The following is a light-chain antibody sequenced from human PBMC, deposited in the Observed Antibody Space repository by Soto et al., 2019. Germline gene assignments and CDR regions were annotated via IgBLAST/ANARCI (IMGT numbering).Light chain of an antibody. CDR3: SSYLSSRTYV. CDR2: DVT. V-gene: IGLV2-14*03. CDR1: SSDVGAYNY. J-gene: IGLJ1*01. Sequence: QPVLTQPASVSGSPGQSITVSCTGSSSDVGAYNYVSWYQQHPGKAPKLIIYDVTNRPSGISSRFSGAKSGNTASLTISGLQAEDEADYYCSSYLSSRTYVFGTGTKLTVL.